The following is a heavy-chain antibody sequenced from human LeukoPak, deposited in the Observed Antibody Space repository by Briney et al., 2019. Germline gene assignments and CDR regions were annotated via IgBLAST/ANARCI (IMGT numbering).Heavy chain of an antibody. CDR2: ISGSGGST. Sequence: GGPLRLSCAASGFTFSSYAMSWVRQAPGKGLEWVSAISGSGGSTYYADSVKGRFTISRDNSKNTLYLQMNSLRAEDTAVYYCAKDSDIVVVPAAPNYFDYWGQGTLVTVSS. CDR3: AKDSDIVVVPAAPNYFDY. V-gene: IGHV3-23*01. D-gene: IGHD2-2*01. J-gene: IGHJ4*02. CDR1: GFTFSSYA.